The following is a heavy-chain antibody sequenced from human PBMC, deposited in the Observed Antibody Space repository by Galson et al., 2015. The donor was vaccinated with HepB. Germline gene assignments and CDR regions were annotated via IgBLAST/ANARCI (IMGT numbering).Heavy chain of an antibody. Sequence: SVTVSCKASGSTFTGYYMHWVRQAPGQGLEWMGWINPNSGGTNYAQKFQGRVTMTRDTSISTAYMELSRLRSDDTAVYYCARTGGGSSWYAGYYYGMDVWGQGTTVTVSS. V-gene: IGHV1-2*02. CDR2: INPNSGGT. CDR1: GSTFTGYY. J-gene: IGHJ6*02. CDR3: ARTGGGSSWYAGYYYGMDV. D-gene: IGHD6-13*01.